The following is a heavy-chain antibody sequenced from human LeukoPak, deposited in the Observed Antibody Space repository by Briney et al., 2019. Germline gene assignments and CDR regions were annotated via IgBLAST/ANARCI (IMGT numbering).Heavy chain of an antibody. Sequence: ASVKVSCKASGYTFTSYAMNWVRQAPGQGLEWMGWINTNTGNPTYAQGFTGRFVFSLDTSVSTASLQISSLKAEDTAVYYCARGESYYYYDSSGYDYWGQGTLVTVSS. V-gene: IGHV7-4-1*02. CDR1: GYTFTSYA. D-gene: IGHD3-22*01. CDR3: ARGESYYYYDSSGYDY. J-gene: IGHJ4*02. CDR2: INTNTGNP.